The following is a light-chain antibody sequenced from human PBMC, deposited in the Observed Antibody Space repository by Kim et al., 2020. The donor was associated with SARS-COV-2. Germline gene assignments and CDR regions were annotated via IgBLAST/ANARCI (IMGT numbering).Light chain of an antibody. V-gene: IGKV4-1*01. CDR3: QQYYSTPWT. J-gene: IGKJ1*01. CDR1: QSVLYSSNNKNY. CDR2: WAS. Sequence: ATTNCKSSQSVLYSSNNKNYLAWYQQKPAQPPKLLIYWASTRESGVPDRFSGSGSGTDFTLTISSLQAEDVAVYYCQQYYSTPWTFGQGTKVDIK.